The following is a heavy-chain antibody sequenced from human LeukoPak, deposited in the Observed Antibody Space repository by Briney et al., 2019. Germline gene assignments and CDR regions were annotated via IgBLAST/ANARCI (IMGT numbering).Heavy chain of an antibody. V-gene: IGHV4-34*01. CDR1: GGSFSGYY. J-gene: IGHJ5*02. CDR3: ARAGRFDP. CDR2: INHSGST. Sequence: PSETLSLTCAVYGGSFSGYYWSWIRQPPGKGLEWIGEINHSGSTNYNPSLKSRVTISVDTSKNQFSLKLSSVTAADTAMYYCARAGRFDPWGQGTLVTVSS.